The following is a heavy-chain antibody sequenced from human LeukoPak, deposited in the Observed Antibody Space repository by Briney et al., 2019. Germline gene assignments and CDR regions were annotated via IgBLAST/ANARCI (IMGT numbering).Heavy chain of an antibody. D-gene: IGHD6-13*01. CDR2: ISAYNGNT. CDR3: ARESSSWYAASDFDI. J-gene: IGHJ3*02. V-gene: IGHV1-18*01. CDR1: GYTFTSYG. Sequence: GASVKVSCKASGYTFTSYGISWVRQAPGQGLEWMGWISAYNGNTNYAQKLQGRGTMTTDTSTSTAYMELRSLRSDDTAVYYCARESSSWYAASDFDIWGQGTMVTVSS.